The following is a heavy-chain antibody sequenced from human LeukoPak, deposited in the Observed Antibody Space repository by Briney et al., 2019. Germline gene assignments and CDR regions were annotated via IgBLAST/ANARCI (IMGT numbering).Heavy chain of an antibody. CDR3: ARRYCSSTSCHLDY. CDR2: IYPGDSET. CDR1: GYSFTTYW. Sequence: GESLKISCKGSGYSFTTYWIGWVRQMPGKGLEWMGIIYPGDSETRYSPSFQGQVTISADRSISTAYLQWSSLKASDTAIYYCARRYCSSTSCHLDYWGQGTLVTVSS. J-gene: IGHJ4*02. V-gene: IGHV5-51*01. D-gene: IGHD2-2*01.